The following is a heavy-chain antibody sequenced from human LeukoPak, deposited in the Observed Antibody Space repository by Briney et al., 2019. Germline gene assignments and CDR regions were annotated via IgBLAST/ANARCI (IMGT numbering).Heavy chain of an antibody. Sequence: GASVKVSCKASGYTFTSYAIHWVRQAPGQGLEWMGWITPSGGTNYPQKFQGRVAITWDTSITTAYMDLSRLTSDDTAVYYCARDRYGDGFAHLDYLGQGALVTVSS. CDR2: ITPSGGT. CDR1: GYTFTSYA. CDR3: ARDRYGDGFAHLDY. J-gene: IGHJ4*02. D-gene: IGHD5-24*01. V-gene: IGHV1-2*02.